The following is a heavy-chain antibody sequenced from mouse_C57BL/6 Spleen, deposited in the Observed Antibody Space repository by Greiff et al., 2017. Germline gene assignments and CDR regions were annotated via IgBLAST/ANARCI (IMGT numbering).Heavy chain of an antibody. CDR3: AREGDYDDDGFAY. CDR2: IYPSDSET. Sequence: VQLQQPGAELVRPGSSVKLSCKASGYTFTSYWMDWVKQRPGQGLEWIGNIYPSDSETNYNQKFKDKATLTVDKSSSTAYMQLSSLTSEDSAVYSCAREGDYDDDGFAYWGQGTLVTVSA. V-gene: IGHV1-61*01. D-gene: IGHD2-4*01. J-gene: IGHJ3*01. CDR1: GYTFTSYW.